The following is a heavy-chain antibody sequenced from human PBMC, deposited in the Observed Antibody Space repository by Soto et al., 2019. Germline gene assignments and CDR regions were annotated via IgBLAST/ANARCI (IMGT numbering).Heavy chain of an antibody. CDR2: IYPGNSNT. Sequence: GESLKISCKGSGYGLSIHWVAWLHQMPEKGLAWVGIIYPGNSNTMYSPSFQGQVTISADTALSTTYLQWDTLKPSDTAIYFCARDSHCDGGNCPMGGFDMWGQGTMVT. CDR1: GYGLSIHW. D-gene: IGHD2-15*01. J-gene: IGHJ3*02. V-gene: IGHV5-51*07. CDR3: ARDSHCDGGNCPMGGFDM.